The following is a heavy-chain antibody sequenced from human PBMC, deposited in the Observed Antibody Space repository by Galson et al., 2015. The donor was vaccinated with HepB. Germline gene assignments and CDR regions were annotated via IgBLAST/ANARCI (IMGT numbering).Heavy chain of an antibody. V-gene: IGHV4-59*08. J-gene: IGHJ3*02. CDR1: GGSISSYY. D-gene: IGHD6-19*01. CDR2: IYYSGNT. CDR3: ARPYSSGWYGAFDI. Sequence: ETLSLTCTVSGGSISSYYWSWLRQPPGKGLEWIGYIYYSGNTNYNPSLKSRVTISVDTSKNQFSLKLSSVTAADTAVYYCARPYSSGWYGAFDIWGQGTMVTVSS.